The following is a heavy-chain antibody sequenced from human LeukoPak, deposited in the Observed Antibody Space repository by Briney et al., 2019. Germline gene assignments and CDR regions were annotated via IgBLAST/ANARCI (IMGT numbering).Heavy chain of an antibody. J-gene: IGHJ4*02. CDR3: TTGGGREVDY. V-gene: IGHV3-15*07. D-gene: IGHD2-15*01. Sequence: GGSLRLSCAASGFTFSNTWMNWVRQAPGKGLEWVGRIKSKTDGGITDYAAPVKGRFTISRDDSKNTLYLQMNSLKTEDTAVYYCTTGGGREVDYWGQGTLVTVSS. CDR1: GFTFSNTW. CDR2: IKSKTDGGIT.